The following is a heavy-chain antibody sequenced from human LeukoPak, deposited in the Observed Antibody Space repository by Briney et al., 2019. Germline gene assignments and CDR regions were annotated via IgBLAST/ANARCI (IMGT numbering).Heavy chain of an antibody. V-gene: IGHV3-23*01. CDR3: AKGGQQLAKFDY. CDR2: ITSSGGST. CDR1: GFTFSSDA. D-gene: IGHD6-13*01. Sequence: GGSLRLSCAASGFTFSSDAMSWVRQAPGKGLEWVSAITSSGGSTYYADSVKGRFTISRDNSKNTLYLQMNSLRAEDTAVYYCAKGGQQLAKFDYWGQGTLVTVSS. J-gene: IGHJ4*02.